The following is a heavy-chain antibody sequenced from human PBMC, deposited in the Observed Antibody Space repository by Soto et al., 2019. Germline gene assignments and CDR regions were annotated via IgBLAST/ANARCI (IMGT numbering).Heavy chain of an antibody. CDR1: GYTLTELS. J-gene: IGHJ6*02. D-gene: IGHD6-13*01. CDR2: IIPIFGTA. Sequence: SVKVSCKVSGYTLTELSMHWVRQAPGKGLEWMGGIIPIFGTANYAQKFQGRVTITADESTSTAYMELSSLRSEDTAVYYCARGATSSSWYSIYYYYYGMDVWGQGTTVTVSS. CDR3: ARGATSSSWYSIYYYYYGMDV. V-gene: IGHV1-69*13.